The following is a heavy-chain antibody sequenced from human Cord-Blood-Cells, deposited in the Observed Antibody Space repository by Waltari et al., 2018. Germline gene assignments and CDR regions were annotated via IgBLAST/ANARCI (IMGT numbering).Heavy chain of an antibody. J-gene: IGHJ3*02. CDR3: ASGAVADAFDI. CDR2: IYSGGST. CDR1: GFTVSSNY. Sequence: EVQLVESGGGLVQPGGSLRLSCAASGFTVSSNYMSWVRQAPGKGLEWVSVIYSGGSTYYADSGKGRFTISRHNSKNTLYLQRNSLRAEDTAVYYCASGAVADAFDIWGQGTMVTVSS. D-gene: IGHD6-19*01. V-gene: IGHV3-53*04.